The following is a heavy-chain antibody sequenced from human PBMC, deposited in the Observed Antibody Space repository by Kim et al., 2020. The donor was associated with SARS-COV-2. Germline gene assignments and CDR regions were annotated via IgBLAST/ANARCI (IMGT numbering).Heavy chain of an antibody. CDR3: ARVLRYFDWLEYYYYGMDV. V-gene: IGHV4-38-2*02. D-gene: IGHD3-9*01. CDR1: GYSISSGYY. CDR2: IYHSGST. J-gene: IGHJ6*02. Sequence: SETLSLTCTVSGYSISSGYYWGWIRQPPGKGLEWIGSIYHSGSTYYNPSLKSRVTISVDTSKNQFSLKLSSVTAADTAVYYCARVLRYFDWLEYYYYGMDVWGQGTTVTVSS.